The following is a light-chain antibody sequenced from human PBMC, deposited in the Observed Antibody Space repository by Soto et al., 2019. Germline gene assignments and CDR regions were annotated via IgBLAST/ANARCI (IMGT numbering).Light chain of an antibody. CDR3: CSYAGNKTVV. J-gene: IGLJ3*02. V-gene: IGLV2-11*01. CDR2: DVS. Sequence: VLTQPRSVSGSPGQSVTISCTGTSSDVGGYIYVSWYQQYPAKAPKVMIYDVSRRPSGVPDRFSGSKSGNTASLTISGLQAEDEAVYYCCSYAGNKTVVFGGGTKLTVL. CDR1: SSDVGGYIY.